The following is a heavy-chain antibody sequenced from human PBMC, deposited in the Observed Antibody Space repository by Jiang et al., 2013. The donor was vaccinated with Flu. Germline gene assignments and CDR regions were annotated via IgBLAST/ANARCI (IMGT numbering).Heavy chain of an antibody. V-gene: IGHV3-30*18. J-gene: IGHJ6*02. D-gene: IGHD6-6*01. Sequence: SLRLSCAASGFTFSSYGMHWVRQAPGKGLEWVAVISYDGSNKYYADSVKGRFTISRDNSKNTLYLQMNSLRAEDTAVYYCAKVYQYSSSGARYYYYYYGMDVWGQGTTVTVSS. CDR1: GFTFSSYG. CDR2: ISYDGSNK. CDR3: AKVYQYSSSGARYYYYYYGMDV.